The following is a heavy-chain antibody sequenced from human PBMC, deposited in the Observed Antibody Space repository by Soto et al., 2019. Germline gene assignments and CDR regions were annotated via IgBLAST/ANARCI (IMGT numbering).Heavy chain of an antibody. J-gene: IGHJ4*02. CDR2: IYYSGST. Sequence: QVQLQESGPGLVKPSETLSLTCTVSGGSISSYYWSWIRQPPGKGLERIGYIYYSGSTNYNPSLKSRVTISVDTSKNQFSLKLSSVTAADTVVYYCASGKMTTVTTFDYWGQGTLVTVSS. V-gene: IGHV4-59*08. D-gene: IGHD4-17*01. CDR1: GGSISSYY. CDR3: ASGKMTTVTTFDY.